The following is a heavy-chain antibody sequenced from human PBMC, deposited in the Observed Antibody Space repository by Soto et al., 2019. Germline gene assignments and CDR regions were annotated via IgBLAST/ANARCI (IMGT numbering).Heavy chain of an antibody. CDR3: ARGLAWAFDS. CDR1: GFTFSTFS. CDR2: IGGSGGSI. J-gene: IGHJ4*02. Sequence: GGSLRLSCAASGFTFSTFSMNWVRQAPGKGLEWLSYIGGSGGSISYADSVKGRFTISRDNGKNTLYLQMSSLRDEDTAVYYCARGLAWAFDSWGLGALVTVSS. D-gene: IGHD1-26*01. V-gene: IGHV3-48*02.